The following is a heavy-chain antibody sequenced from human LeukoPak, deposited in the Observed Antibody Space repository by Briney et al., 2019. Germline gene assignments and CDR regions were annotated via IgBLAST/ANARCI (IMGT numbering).Heavy chain of an antibody. Sequence: SETLSLTCAVSGGSISSSNWWSWVRQPPGKGLEWIGEIYHSGSTNYNPSLKSRVTISVDKSKNQFSLKLSSVTAADTAVYYCARVIVVVNGAIAFDIWGQGTMVTVSS. D-gene: IGHD3-22*01. CDR2: IYHSGST. CDR1: GGSISSSNW. V-gene: IGHV4-4*02. J-gene: IGHJ3*02. CDR3: ARVIVVVNGAIAFDI.